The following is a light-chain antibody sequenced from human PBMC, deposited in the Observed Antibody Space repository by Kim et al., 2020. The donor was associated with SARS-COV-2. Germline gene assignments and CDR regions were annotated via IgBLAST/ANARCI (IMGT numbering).Light chain of an antibody. CDR2: QDS. V-gene: IGLV3-1*01. Sequence: SYELTQPPSVSVSPGQTASITCSGDKLGDKYACWYQQKPGQSPVLVIYQDSKRPSGIPERFSGSNSGNTATLTISGTQAMDEADYYCPAWDSSTDVFGGG. CDR3: PAWDSSTDV. J-gene: IGLJ2*01. CDR1: KLGDKY.